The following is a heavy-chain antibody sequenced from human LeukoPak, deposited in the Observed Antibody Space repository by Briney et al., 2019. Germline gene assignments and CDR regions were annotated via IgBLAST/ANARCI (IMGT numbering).Heavy chain of an antibody. J-gene: IGHJ4*02. V-gene: IGHV1-2*02. CDR2: INPNSGGT. D-gene: IGHD3-22*01. Sequence: GASVKVSCKASGYTFTRYYMHWVGQAPGQGREWMGWINPNSGGTNYAQKLQGRVTMTRDTSISTAYIELSRLRSDGTAVYYCARDNHYYDSSGYYYDFDYWGQGTLVTVSS. CDR1: GYTFTRYY. CDR3: ARDNHYYDSSGYYYDFDY.